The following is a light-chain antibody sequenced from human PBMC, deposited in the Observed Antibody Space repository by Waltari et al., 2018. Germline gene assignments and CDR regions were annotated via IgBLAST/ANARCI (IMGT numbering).Light chain of an antibody. V-gene: IGLV10-54*04. CDR1: SNNVANQG. Sequence: QAGLPQPPSVSKGLRQTATLTSTGNSNNVANQGAAWLQQHQGHPPKPLSYRNNNRPSGISERFSASRSGNTASLTITGLQPEDEADYYCSAWDSSLSAWVFGGGTKLTVL. CDR2: RNN. CDR3: SAWDSSLSAWV. J-gene: IGLJ3*02.